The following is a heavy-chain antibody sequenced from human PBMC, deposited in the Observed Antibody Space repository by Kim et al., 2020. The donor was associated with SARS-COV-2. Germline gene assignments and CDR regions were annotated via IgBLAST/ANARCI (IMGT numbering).Heavy chain of an antibody. Sequence: SETLSLTCTVSGGSISSYYWSWIRQPPGKGLEWIGYIYYSGSTNYNPSLKSRVTISVDTSKNQFSLKLSSVTAADTAVYYCAREYYYGSGSYPLFDPWGQGTLVTVSS. D-gene: IGHD3-10*01. CDR3: AREYYYGSGSYPLFDP. CDR2: IYYSGST. J-gene: IGHJ5*02. V-gene: IGHV4-59*01. CDR1: GGSISSYY.